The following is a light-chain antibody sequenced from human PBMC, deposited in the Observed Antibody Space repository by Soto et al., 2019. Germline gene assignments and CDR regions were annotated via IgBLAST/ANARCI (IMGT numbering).Light chain of an antibody. J-gene: IGKJ1*01. Sequence: DIQMTQSPSSLSASVGDRVTITCRASQSINSYLNWFQQKPGKAPKLLIYAASNLQSGVPSRFSGSGSGTDYTFTISSLQPEDFATYYCQQSYSTPRKFGQGTKVEIK. CDR3: QQSYSTPRK. V-gene: IGKV1-39*01. CDR2: AAS. CDR1: QSINSY.